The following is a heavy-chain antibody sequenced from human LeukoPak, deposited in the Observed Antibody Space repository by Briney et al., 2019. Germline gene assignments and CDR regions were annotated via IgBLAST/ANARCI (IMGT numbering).Heavy chain of an antibody. V-gene: IGHV3-11*04. Sequence: PGGSLRLSCAASGFTFSDNYMSWIRQAPGKGLEWVSYISSSGSIYYADSVKGRFTISRDNAKNSLYLQMNSLRAEDTAVYSCARGADGVSSNSRGWFDPWGQGTLVTVSS. CDR1: GFTFSDNY. D-gene: IGHD2-15*01. CDR3: ARGADGVSSNSRGWFDP. CDR2: ISSSGSI. J-gene: IGHJ5*02.